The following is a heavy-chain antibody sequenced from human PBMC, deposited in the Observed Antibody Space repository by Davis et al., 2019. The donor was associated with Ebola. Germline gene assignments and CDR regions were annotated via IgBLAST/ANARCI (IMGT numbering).Heavy chain of an antibody. CDR2: IYHSGST. CDR1: GGSISSSNW. V-gene: IGHV4-4*02. D-gene: IGHD3-10*01. Sequence: MPSETLSLTCAVSGGSISSSNWWSWVRQPPGKGLEWIGEIYHSGSTNYNPSLKSRVTISVDKSKNQFSLKLSSVTAADTAVYYCARDRYYYGSGSYNYYGMDVWGQGTTVTVSS. CDR3: ARDRYYYGSGSYNYYGMDV. J-gene: IGHJ6*02.